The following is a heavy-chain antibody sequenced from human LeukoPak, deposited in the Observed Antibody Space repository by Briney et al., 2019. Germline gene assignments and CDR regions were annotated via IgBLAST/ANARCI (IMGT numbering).Heavy chain of an antibody. CDR1: GFTFASYG. D-gene: IGHD3-10*01. CDR3: ARGSASAQGSFDY. CDR2: ISSSSSYI. J-gene: IGHJ4*02. Sequence: GGSLRLSCAASGFTFASYGMTWVRQAPGKGLVWFSSISSSSSYIYYADSVKGRFTISRDNAKNSLYLQMNSLRAEDTAVYYCARGSASAQGSFDYWGQGTLVTVSS. V-gene: IGHV3-21*01.